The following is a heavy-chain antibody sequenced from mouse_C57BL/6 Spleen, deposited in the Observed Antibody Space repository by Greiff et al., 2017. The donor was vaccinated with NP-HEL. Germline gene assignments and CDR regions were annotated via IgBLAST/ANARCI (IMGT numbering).Heavy chain of an antibody. CDR3: ASFSSATVVEDYAMDY. CDR2: INPSSGYT. Sequence: VQLQQSGAELAKPGASVKLSCKASGYTFTSYWMHWVKQRPGQGLEWIGYINPSSGYTKYNQKFKDKATLTADKSSSTAYMQLSSLTYDDSAVYYCASFSSATVVEDYAMDYWGQGTSVTVSS. V-gene: IGHV1-7*01. CDR1: GYTFTSYW. D-gene: IGHD1-1*01. J-gene: IGHJ4*01.